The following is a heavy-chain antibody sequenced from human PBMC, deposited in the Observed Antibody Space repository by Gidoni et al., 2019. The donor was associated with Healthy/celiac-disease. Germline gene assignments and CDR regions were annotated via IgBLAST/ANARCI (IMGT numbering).Heavy chain of an antibody. J-gene: IGHJ4*02. CDR2: IRSKAYGGTT. V-gene: IGHV3-49*03. CDR1: GFTFGAYA. D-gene: IGHD2-15*01. CDR3: TRVRVVVVADTNSYYFDY. Sequence: EVQLVESGGGLVQPGRSLRLSCTASGFTFGAYAMRWFRQAPGKGLEWVGFIRSKAYGGTTEYAASVKGRFTISRDDSKSIAYLQMNSLKTEDTAVYYCTRVRVVVVADTNSYYFDYWGQGTLVTVSS.